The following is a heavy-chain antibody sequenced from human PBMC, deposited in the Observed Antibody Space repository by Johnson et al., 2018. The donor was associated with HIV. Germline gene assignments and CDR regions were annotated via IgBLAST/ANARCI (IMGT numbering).Heavy chain of an antibody. CDR2: IVSDVSSA. Sequence: EMHLVESGGGVVQPGTSLTLSCAASGFTFSPYWVHWVRQAPGQGLVWVSRIVSDVSSAIYTDSVTGRFTISRDNTKNTVYIQMNSLRAGDTALYYCARAVCRGGRCYSHDAFDIWGQGTMVTVSS. CDR1: GFTFSPYW. D-gene: IGHD2-15*01. J-gene: IGHJ3*02. V-gene: IGHV3-74*02. CDR3: ARAVCRGGRCYSHDAFDI.